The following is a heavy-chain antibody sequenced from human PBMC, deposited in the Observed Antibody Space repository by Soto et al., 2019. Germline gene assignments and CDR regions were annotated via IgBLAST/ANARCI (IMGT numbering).Heavy chain of an antibody. Sequence: GESLKISCKGSGYSFTSYWISWVRQMPGKGLEWMGRIDPSDSYTNYSPSFQGHVTILVDKSNTTAYLQWSSLKTSDTAIYYCVRQEGYSSGWYGFPSIWGQGTLVTVSS. CDR1: GYSFTSYW. CDR2: IDPSDSYT. V-gene: IGHV5-10-1*01. J-gene: IGHJ4*03. CDR3: VRQEGYSSGWYGFPSI. D-gene: IGHD6-19*01.